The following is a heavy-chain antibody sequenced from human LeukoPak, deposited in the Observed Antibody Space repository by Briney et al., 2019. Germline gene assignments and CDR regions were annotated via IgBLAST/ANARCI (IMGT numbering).Heavy chain of an antibody. J-gene: IGHJ1*01. Sequence: GGSLRLSCAASGFTFTSYSMNWVRQAPGKGLEWVSYISSASGTIYYADSVKGRFTISRDNANNSLYLQMNSLRAEDTAVYYCARRTPGYCSGGSCYGFQHWGQGTLVTVSS. CDR2: ISSASGTI. V-gene: IGHV3-48*04. CDR1: GFTFTSYS. CDR3: ARRTPGYCSGGSCYGFQH. D-gene: IGHD2-15*01.